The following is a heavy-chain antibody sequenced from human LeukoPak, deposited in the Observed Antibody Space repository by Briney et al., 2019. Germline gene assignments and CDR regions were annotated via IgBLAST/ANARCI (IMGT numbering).Heavy chain of an antibody. Sequence: PGGSLRLSCAASGFTFYSYDMNWVRQAPGKGLEWISYISRAGRTIYYADSVKGRFTISRDNAENSLYLQMTSPRAEDTAAYYCASQYYSDCTGYYNSDWFDPWGQGTLVTVSS. J-gene: IGHJ5*02. D-gene: IGHD3-22*01. CDR1: GFTFYSYD. CDR3: ASQYYSDCTGYYNSDWFDP. CDR2: ISRAGRTI. V-gene: IGHV3-48*03.